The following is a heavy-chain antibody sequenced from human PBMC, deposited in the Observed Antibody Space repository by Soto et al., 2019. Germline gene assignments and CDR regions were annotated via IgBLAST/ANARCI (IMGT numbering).Heavy chain of an antibody. CDR1: GYTFTSYG. D-gene: IGHD2-2*01. CDR2: ISAYNGNT. Sequence: ASVKVSCKASGYTFTSYGISWGRQAPGQGLEWMGWISAYNGNTNYAQKLQGRVTMTTDTSTSTAYMELRSLRSDDTAVYYCARERYCSSNSCYDRPPSHVALYYYDGMSVWGQGTTVTVSS. J-gene: IGHJ6*02. V-gene: IGHV1-18*01. CDR3: ARERYCSSNSCYDRPPSHVALYYYDGMSV.